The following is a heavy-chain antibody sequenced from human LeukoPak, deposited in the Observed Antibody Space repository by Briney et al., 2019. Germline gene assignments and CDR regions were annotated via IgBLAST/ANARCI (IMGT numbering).Heavy chain of an antibody. CDR3: ARTYGNYVHILGY. Sequence: GGSLTLSCALSCFIVSNKYMTCVRQARGRGLEGVSLIYMGGRTDYADPLRGRSPISRDNPNTPLDLQLNSRRPEDTVFLSCARTYGNYVHILGYWGQGPLVTVSS. V-gene: IGHV3-53*01. CDR2: IYMGGRT. CDR1: CFIVSNKY. J-gene: IGHJ4*02. D-gene: IGHD4-11*01.